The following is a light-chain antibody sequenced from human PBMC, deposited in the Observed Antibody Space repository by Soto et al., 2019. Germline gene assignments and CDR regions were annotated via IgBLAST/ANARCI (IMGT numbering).Light chain of an antibody. Sequence: DIQMTQSPSTLSGSVGXRVTITFRASQTISSWLAWYQQKPGKAPKLLIYKASTLKSGVPSRFSGSGSGTEFTLTISSLQPDDFATYYCQHYNSYSEAFGQGTKVDIK. J-gene: IGKJ1*01. CDR2: KAS. CDR1: QTISSW. CDR3: QHYNSYSEA. V-gene: IGKV1-5*03.